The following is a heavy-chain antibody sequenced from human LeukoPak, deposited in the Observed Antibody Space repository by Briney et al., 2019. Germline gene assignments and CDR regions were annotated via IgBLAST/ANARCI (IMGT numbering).Heavy chain of an antibody. CDR2: INHSGST. V-gene: IGHV4-34*01. CDR3: ATHGVVTAIYYVAQTIDY. CDR1: GEPFSGYY. D-gene: IGHD2-21*02. J-gene: IGHJ4*02. Sequence: SETLALTYAVYGEPFSGYYWSWIPQPPGKGLEWIGEINHSGSTNHNPSIKSRVTISVDTSTNQFSLKLSSVTAADTAVYYCATHGVVTAIYYVAQTIDYRGQGTLVTVSS.